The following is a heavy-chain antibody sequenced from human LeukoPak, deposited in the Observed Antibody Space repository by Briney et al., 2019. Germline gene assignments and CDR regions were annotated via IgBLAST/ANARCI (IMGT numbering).Heavy chain of an antibody. D-gene: IGHD3-10*01. CDR2: IRYDGSNK. CDR1: GFTFSSYE. V-gene: IGHV3-30*02. Sequence: GGSLRLSCAASGFTFSSYEMNWVRQAPGKGLEWVAFIRYDGSNKYYADSVKGRFTISRDNSKNTLYLQMNSLRAEDTAAYYCAGSYYNSESWGQGTLVTVSS. CDR3: AGSYYNSES. J-gene: IGHJ5*02.